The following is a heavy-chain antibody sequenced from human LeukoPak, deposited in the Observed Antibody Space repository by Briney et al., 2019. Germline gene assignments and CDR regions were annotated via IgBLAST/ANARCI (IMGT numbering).Heavy chain of an antibody. CDR3: ARAAVAADY. CDR1: GYTFTSYY. V-gene: IGHV1-46*01. Sequence: APVKVSCKASGYTFTSYYLHWVRQAPGQGLEWMGTINLSGDRTSYAQKIQGRVTMTRDTSTSTVYMELSSLTSEDTAVYYCARAAVAADYWGQGTLVTVSS. D-gene: IGHD6-19*01. CDR2: INLSGDRT. J-gene: IGHJ4*02.